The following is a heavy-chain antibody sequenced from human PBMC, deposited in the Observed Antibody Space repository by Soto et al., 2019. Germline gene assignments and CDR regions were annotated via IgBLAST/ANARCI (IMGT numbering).Heavy chain of an antibody. D-gene: IGHD3-9*01. Sequence: SETLSLTCTVSGDSIISNSYYWSWIRQPLGKGLEWIGSIYFSGSTYYNPSLKSRVTISVDTSKNQFSLELSSVTAADTAEYYCTRHPVLRYFDWPYFDYWCQETLVTVSS. J-gene: IGHJ4*02. CDR1: GDSIISNSYY. CDR2: IYFSGST. V-gene: IGHV4-39*01. CDR3: TRHPVLRYFDWPYFDY.